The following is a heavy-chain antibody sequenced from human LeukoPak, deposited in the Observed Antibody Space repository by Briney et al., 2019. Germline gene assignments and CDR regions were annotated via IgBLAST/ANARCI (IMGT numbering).Heavy chain of an antibody. J-gene: IGHJ4*02. D-gene: IGHD3-10*01. V-gene: IGHV4-30-4*08. CDR2: IYYSGST. CDR1: GGSISSGDYY. Sequence: PSETLSLTCTVSGGSISSGDYYWSWIRQPPGKGLEWIGYIYYSGSTYYNPSLKSRVTISVDTSKNQFSLKLSSVTAADTAVYYCARGRPFGEFPLWGYWGQGTLVTVSS. CDR3: ARGRPFGEFPLWGY.